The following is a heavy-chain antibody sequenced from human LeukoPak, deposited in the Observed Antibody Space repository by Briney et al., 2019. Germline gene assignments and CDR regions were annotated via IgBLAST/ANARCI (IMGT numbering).Heavy chain of an antibody. D-gene: IGHD3-22*01. CDR2: INPNSGGT. V-gene: IGHV1-2*06. CDR3: ASAKYYDSSGYLAGCFDY. Sequence: ASVKVSCKASGYTFAGYYMHWVRQAPGQGLEWMGRINPNSGGTNYAQKFQGRVTMTRDTSISTAYMELSRLRSDDTAVYYCASAKYYDSSGYLAGCFDYWGQGTLVTVSS. J-gene: IGHJ4*02. CDR1: GYTFAGYY.